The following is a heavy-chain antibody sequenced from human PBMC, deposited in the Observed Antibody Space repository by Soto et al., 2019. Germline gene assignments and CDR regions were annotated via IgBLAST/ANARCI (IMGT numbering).Heavy chain of an antibody. CDR3: ARRPMWRPPLIKDYAMDV. V-gene: IGHV1-2*02. Sequence: QVQLVQSGAEVKMPGASVRVSCKASGYPFTDYYMHWVRQAPGRRPEWMGWVDPNNGDTHYVQKFQGRVTMTTAMSISTGYMELTRLASDDTALYYCARRPMWRPPLIKDYAMDVWGQGTTVAVSS. CDR1: GYPFTDYY. D-gene: IGHD2-2*01. J-gene: IGHJ6*02. CDR2: VDPNNGDT.